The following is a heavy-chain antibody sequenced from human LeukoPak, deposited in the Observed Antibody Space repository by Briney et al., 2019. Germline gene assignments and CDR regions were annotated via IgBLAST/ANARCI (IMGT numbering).Heavy chain of an antibody. CDR1: GFTVSSNY. J-gene: IGHJ6*03. D-gene: IGHD3-16*02. Sequence: GGSLRLSCAASGFTVSSNYMSWVRQAPGKGLEWVSYISSSGSTIYYADSVKGRFTISRDNAKNSLYLQVNSLRAEDTAVYYCARDFRVNRITFGGVIGVPYYYYYMDVWGKGTTVTISS. CDR2: ISSSGSTI. V-gene: IGHV3-11*04. CDR3: ARDFRVNRITFGGVIGVPYYYYYMDV.